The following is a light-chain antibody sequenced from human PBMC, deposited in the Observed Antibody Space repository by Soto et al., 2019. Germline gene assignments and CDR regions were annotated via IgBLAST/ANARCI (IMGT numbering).Light chain of an antibody. J-gene: IGKJ1*01. CDR3: QHYNKWPLT. Sequence: EIVMTQSPDTLSVSPGARATLSCRASQSVSFDLAWYQQTPGQAPRLLIYGASPRATGVPPTFSGSASGTEFTLTISSLQSEDAAVYYCQHYNKWPLTFGQGTKVHIK. CDR2: GAS. CDR1: QSVSFD. V-gene: IGKV3-15*01.